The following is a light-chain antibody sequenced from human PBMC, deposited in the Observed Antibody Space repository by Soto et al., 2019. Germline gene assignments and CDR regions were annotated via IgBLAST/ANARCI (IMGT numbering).Light chain of an antibody. J-gene: IGLJ3*02. CDR2: EVS. CDR1: SSDVGGYNH. V-gene: IGLV2-14*01. CDR3: SSYTFSNTWV. Sequence: QSVLTQPASVSGSPGQSITISCTGTSSDVGGYNHVSWYQQHPGKAPKLMIYEVSNRPSGVSNHFSGSKSGNTASLTISGLQAEDEADCYCSSYTFSNTWVFGGVTKLTVL.